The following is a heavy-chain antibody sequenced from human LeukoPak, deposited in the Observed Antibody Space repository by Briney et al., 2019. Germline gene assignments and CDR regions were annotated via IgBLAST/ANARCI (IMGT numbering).Heavy chain of an antibody. J-gene: IGHJ4*02. D-gene: IGHD1-26*01. CDR3: ARIRGGNNYHFDY. Sequence: GASVTVSCKASGYTFTDYYMHWVRQPPGQGREWMGWINPNSGATNYAQKFQGRVTMTMDTSISTGYMELSRLRSDDTAVYYCARIRGGNNYHFDYWGQGTLVTVSS. CDR1: GYTFTDYY. V-gene: IGHV1-2*02. CDR2: INPNSGAT.